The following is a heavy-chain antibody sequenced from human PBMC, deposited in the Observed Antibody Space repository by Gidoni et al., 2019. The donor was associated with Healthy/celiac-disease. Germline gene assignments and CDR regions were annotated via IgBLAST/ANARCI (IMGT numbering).Heavy chain of an antibody. V-gene: IGHV3-30-3*01. Sequence: QVQLVASGGGVVQPGRSLSLSCAAPVFTFSSYAMLWVRQATGKGLEWVAVIAYDGSNKSYADSVKGRFTISRDNSKNTLYLQMNSLRAEDTAVYYCARDGMATIPFDYWGQGTLVTVSS. D-gene: IGHD5-12*01. CDR3: ARDGMATIPFDY. J-gene: IGHJ4*02. CDR2: IAYDGSNK. CDR1: VFTFSSYA.